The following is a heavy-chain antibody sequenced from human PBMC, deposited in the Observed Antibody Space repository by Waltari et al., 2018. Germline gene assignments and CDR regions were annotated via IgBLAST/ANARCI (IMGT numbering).Heavy chain of an antibody. CDR3: TTLPGYCRSTSCYEYFQH. D-gene: IGHD2-2*03. J-gene: IGHJ1*01. V-gene: IGHV3-15*07. CDR2: INTDGGTT. Sequence: EVQLVESGGGLVKPGGSLRLSCAASGFTFSEAWMNWVRQAPGTGLEWVGRINTDGGTTDYAAPVKGRFTVSRDDSKNTLYLQMNSLKIEDTAVYYCTTLPGYCRSTSCYEYFQHWGQGTLVTVSS. CDR1: GFTFSEAW.